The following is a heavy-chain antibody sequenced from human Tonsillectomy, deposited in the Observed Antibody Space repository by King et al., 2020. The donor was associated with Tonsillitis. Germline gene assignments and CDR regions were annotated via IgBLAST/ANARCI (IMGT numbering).Heavy chain of an antibody. D-gene: IGHD3-22*01. CDR1: GYTLTELS. J-gene: IGHJ3*02. CDR3: ATARSDYYDSSGYFNDAFDI. V-gene: IGHV1-24*01. CDR2: FDTEDGET. Sequence: VQLVQSGAEVKKPGASVKVSCKVSGYTLTELSMHWVRQAPGKGLEWMGGFDTEDGETIYAQKFQGRVTMTEETSTDTAYMELSSLRSEDTAVYYCATARSDYYDSSGYFNDAFDIWGQGTMVTVSS.